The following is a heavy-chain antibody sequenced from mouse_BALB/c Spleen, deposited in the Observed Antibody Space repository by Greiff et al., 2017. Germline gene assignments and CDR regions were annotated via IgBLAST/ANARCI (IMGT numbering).Heavy chain of an antibody. J-gene: IGHJ4*01. CDR3: ARQGGSSYGYAMDY. CDR1: GFTFSSYY. Sequence: EVKVVESGGGLVKLGGSLKLSCAASGFTFSSYYMSWVRQTPEKRLELVAAINSNGGSTYYPDTVKGRFTISRDNAKNTLYLQMSSLKSEDTALYYCARQGGSSYGYAMDYWGQGTSVTVSS. V-gene: IGHV5-6-2*01. CDR2: INSNGGST. D-gene: IGHD1-1*01.